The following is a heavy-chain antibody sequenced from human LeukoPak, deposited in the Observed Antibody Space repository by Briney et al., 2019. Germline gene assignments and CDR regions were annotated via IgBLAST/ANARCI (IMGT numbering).Heavy chain of an antibody. CDR1: GYSFTSYW. CDR2: IYPGDSDT. CDR3: ARVPYCDILTGWDHAFDI. Sequence: GESLKISCKGSGYSFTSYWIGWVRQMPGKGLEWMGIIYPGDSDTRYSPSFQGQVTISADKSISTAYLQWSSLKASDTAMYYCARVPYCDILTGWDHAFDIWGQGTMVTVSS. D-gene: IGHD3-9*01. V-gene: IGHV5-51*01. J-gene: IGHJ3*02.